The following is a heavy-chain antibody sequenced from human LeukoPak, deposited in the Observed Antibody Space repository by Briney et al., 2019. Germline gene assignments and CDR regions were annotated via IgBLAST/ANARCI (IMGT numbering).Heavy chain of an antibody. Sequence: GASVKVSCKASGYTFTSYAMHWVRQAHGQRIEWMGWINAGNGNTKYSQKFQGRGAITRDTSASTAYMELSSLRSEDTAVYYCARAGRRGYYAYWGQGTLVTVSS. V-gene: IGHV1-3*01. D-gene: IGHD3-3*01. CDR2: INAGNGNT. CDR3: ARAGRRGYYAY. CDR1: GYTFTSYA. J-gene: IGHJ4*02.